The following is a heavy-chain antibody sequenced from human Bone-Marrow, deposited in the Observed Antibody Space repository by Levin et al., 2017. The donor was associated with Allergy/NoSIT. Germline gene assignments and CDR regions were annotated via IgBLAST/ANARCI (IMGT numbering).Heavy chain of an antibody. J-gene: IGHJ6*03. CDR3: ASFSDRDQYGDYKYYDYYMDG. CDR1: GFTFSSYS. D-gene: IGHD4-17*01. Sequence: RGESLKISCAASGFTFSSYSMNWVRQAPGKGLEWVSYISSSSSTIYYADSVKGRFTISRDNAKNSLYLQMNSLRDEDTAVYYCASFSDRDQYGDYKYYDYYMDGWGKGTTVTVSS. CDR2: ISSSSSTI. V-gene: IGHV3-48*02.